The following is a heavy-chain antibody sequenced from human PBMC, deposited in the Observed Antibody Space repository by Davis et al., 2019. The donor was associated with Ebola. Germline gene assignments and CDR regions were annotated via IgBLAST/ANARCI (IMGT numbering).Heavy chain of an antibody. Sequence: ASVKVSCKASGYTFTSYGISWVRQAPGQGLEWMGWISAYNGNTNYAQKLQGRVTMATDTSTSTAYMELRSLRSDDTAVYYCARVKGVAAAGNNWFDPWGQGTLVTVSS. CDR1: GYTFTSYG. V-gene: IGHV1-18*04. D-gene: IGHD6-13*01. J-gene: IGHJ5*02. CDR3: ARVKGVAAAGNNWFDP. CDR2: ISAYNGNT.